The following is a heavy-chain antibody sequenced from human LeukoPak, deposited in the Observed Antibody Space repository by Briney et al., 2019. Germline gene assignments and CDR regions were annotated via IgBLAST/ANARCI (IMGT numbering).Heavy chain of an antibody. Sequence: ASVKVSCKASGGTFSSYAISWGRQAPGQGLEWMGGIIPIFGTANYAQKFQGRVTITADESTSTAYMELSSLRSEDTAVYYCASFVRSGSYYDYWGQGTLVTVSS. D-gene: IGHD1-26*01. V-gene: IGHV1-69*13. CDR2: IIPIFGTA. J-gene: IGHJ4*02. CDR1: GGTFSSYA. CDR3: ASFVRSGSYYDY.